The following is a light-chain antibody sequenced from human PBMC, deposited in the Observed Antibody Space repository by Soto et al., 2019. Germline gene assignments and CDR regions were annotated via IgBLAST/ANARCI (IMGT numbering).Light chain of an antibody. CDR2: GAS. V-gene: IGKV3-15*01. CDR3: QQYDKWPRT. Sequence: SLSPGERSTLSGMASQSVSSNYLAWYQQKPGQAPRLLIYGASSRATGIPARFSGGGSGAEYTPTISSLQSEDFAVYYCQQYDKWPRTFGQGTKVDIK. CDR1: QSVSSN. J-gene: IGKJ1*01.